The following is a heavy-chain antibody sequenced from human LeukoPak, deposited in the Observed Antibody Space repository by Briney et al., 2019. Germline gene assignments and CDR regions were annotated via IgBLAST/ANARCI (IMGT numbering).Heavy chain of an antibody. CDR3: AKEGNSGSLGGRPLDY. J-gene: IGHJ4*02. V-gene: IGHV3-30*02. CDR1: GFTFSSYA. Sequence: PGGSLRLSCAASGFTFSSYAMSWVRQAPGKGLEWVAFIRYDATSKYYADSVRGRFTISRDNSKNTLYLQMNRLRAEDTAVYHCAKEGNSGSLGGRPLDYWGQGTLVTVSS. D-gene: IGHD1-26*01. CDR2: IRYDATSK.